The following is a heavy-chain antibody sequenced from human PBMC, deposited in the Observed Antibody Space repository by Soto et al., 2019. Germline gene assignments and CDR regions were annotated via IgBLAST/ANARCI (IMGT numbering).Heavy chain of an antibody. CDR1: GFTFSSSW. J-gene: IGHJ5*02. CDR3: AKDEPMAYYDH. Sequence: EVQLVESGGGLVQPGESLRLSCEASGFTFSSSWMTWVRQVPGKGLEWVASIDEGGSGKHYLGSLRGRFTVSRDNAKNSLYLQLNSLTADDSAVYYCAKDEPMAYYDHWGQGVLVTVSS. V-gene: IGHV3-7*05. CDR2: IDEGGSGK. D-gene: IGHD2-21*01.